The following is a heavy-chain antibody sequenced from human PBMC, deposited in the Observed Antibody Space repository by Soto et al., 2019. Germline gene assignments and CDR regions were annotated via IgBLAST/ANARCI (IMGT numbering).Heavy chain of an antibody. Sequence: GGSLRLSCAASGFTFSTYGMHWVRQAPGKGLEWVAVISYDGVNKYYADSVMGRFTISRDNSKNTLYLQMNSLRAEDTAVYYCAKSVYNWNDGFFDYWGQGT. D-gene: IGHD1-1*01. V-gene: IGHV3-30*18. CDR2: ISYDGVNK. J-gene: IGHJ4*02. CDR3: AKSVYNWNDGFFDY. CDR1: GFTFSTYG.